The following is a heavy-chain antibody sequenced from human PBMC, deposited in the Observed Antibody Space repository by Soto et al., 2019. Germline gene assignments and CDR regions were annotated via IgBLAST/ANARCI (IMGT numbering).Heavy chain of an antibody. Sequence: ASVKVSCKASGYTFTGYYMHWVRQAPGQGLEWMGWINPNSGGTNYAQKFQGRVTMTRDTSISTAYMELSRLRSDDTAVYYCAKGLYYDSSGYYSEYFQHWGQGTLVTVSS. D-gene: IGHD3-22*01. V-gene: IGHV1-2*02. CDR2: INPNSGGT. J-gene: IGHJ1*01. CDR1: GYTFTGYY. CDR3: AKGLYYDSSGYYSEYFQH.